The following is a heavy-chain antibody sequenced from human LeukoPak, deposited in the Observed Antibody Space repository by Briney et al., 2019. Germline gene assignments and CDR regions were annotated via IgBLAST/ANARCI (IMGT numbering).Heavy chain of an antibody. CDR2: IYTSGSA. CDR1: GGSISSGSSY. J-gene: IGHJ4*02. D-gene: IGHD6-6*01. CDR3: ARDMVRQLYY. Sequence: SHTLSLTCTVSGGSISSGSSYWSWIRQPAGKGLEWIGRIYTSGSANYNPSLKSRVTISVDTSKNQFSLKLSSVTAAATAVYYCARDMVRQLYYWGQGTLVTVSS. V-gene: IGHV4-61*02.